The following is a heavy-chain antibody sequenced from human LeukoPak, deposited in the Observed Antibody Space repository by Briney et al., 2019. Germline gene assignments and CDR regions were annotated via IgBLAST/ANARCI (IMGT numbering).Heavy chain of an antibody. CDR2: IQEDGSYI. D-gene: IGHD5-12*01. V-gene: IGHV3-7*03. Sequence: GGSLRLSCAASGFTFSRHWMTWVRQAPGKGLEWVANIQEDGSYIYYVDSVRGRFTISRDNTKNSPFLQMNSLRADDTAVYFCARDSTWQLDYWGQGTLVTVSS. CDR3: ARDSTWQLDY. J-gene: IGHJ4*02. CDR1: GFTFSRHW.